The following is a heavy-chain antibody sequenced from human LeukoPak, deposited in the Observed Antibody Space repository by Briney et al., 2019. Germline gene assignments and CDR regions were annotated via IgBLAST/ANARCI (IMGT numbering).Heavy chain of an antibody. CDR1: GFTFSSYS. CDR3: ARGLGSSWYSPDY. Sequence: GGSLRLSCAAPGFTFSSYSMNWVRQAPGKGLEWVSSITGSSSYIYYADLVKGRFTISRDNAKNSLYLQINSLRAEDTAVYYCARGLGSSWYSPDYWGQGTLVTVSS. CDR2: ITGSSSYI. J-gene: IGHJ4*02. D-gene: IGHD6-13*01. V-gene: IGHV3-21*01.